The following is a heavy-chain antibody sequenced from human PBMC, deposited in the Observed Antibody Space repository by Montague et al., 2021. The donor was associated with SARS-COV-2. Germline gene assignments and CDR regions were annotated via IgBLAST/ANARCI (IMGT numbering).Heavy chain of an antibody. J-gene: IGHJ6*02. Sequence: CAISGDSVFPHSAAWSWFRQSPSRGLEWLGWTYRRSKWYLDYAVAVKGRITINADTSRNQFSLQLNSVTPEDTAVYYCARAPYSSGFYGMDVWGQGTTVTVSS. D-gene: IGHD3-22*01. CDR2: TYRRSKWYL. CDR3: ARAPYSSGFYGMDV. CDR1: GDSVFPHSAA. V-gene: IGHV6-1*01.